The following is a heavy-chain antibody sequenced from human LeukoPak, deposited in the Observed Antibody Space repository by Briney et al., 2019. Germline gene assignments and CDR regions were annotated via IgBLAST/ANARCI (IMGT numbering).Heavy chain of an antibody. CDR2: ISPSSGGT. CDR3: ARPKAPAGTIGALEI. D-gene: IGHD6-13*01. CDR1: GYTFTGYN. J-gene: IGHJ3*02. V-gene: IGHV1-2*02. Sequence: ASVKVSCKDSGYTFTGYNIHWVRQTPGQGREWVEWISPSSGGTDSAQKVQGRVTMTRDTSITTAYMELTGLTSDDPAAYHCARPKAPAGTIGALEIWGQRAFVTVSS.